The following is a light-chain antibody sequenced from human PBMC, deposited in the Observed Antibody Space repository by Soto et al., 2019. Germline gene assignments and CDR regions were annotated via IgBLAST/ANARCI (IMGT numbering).Light chain of an antibody. CDR2: GAS. Sequence: EIVMTQSPATLSVSPGERATLSCRASQSVSSNLAWYQQKPGQAPRLLIYGASTRATGIPARFSGSGSGTEFPLTISRLQSEDFAVYYCQQYHNWPPMAFGQGTKVEIK. J-gene: IGKJ1*01. CDR3: QQYHNWPPMA. V-gene: IGKV3-15*01. CDR1: QSVSSN.